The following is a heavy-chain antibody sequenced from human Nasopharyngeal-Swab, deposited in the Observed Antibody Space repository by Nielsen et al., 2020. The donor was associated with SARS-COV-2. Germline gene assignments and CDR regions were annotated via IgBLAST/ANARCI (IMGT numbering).Heavy chain of an antibody. CDR3: ARDRRSAGYDILTGYSNYYGMDV. Sequence: ASVKVSCKAFGYTFSSYGISWVRQAPGQGLEWMGWISAYNGNTHYAQNLQGRVTMTTDTSTSTAYMELRSLRSDDTAVYYCARDRRSAGYDILTGYSNYYGMDVWGQGTTVTVSS. CDR1: GYTFSSYG. V-gene: IGHV1-18*04. CDR2: ISAYNGNT. J-gene: IGHJ6*02. D-gene: IGHD3-9*01.